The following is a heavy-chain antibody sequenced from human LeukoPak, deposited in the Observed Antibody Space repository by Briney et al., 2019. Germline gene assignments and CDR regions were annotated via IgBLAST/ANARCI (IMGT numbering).Heavy chain of an antibody. Sequence: ASVKVSCKASGYTFTSYAMNWVRQAPGQGLEWMGWINTNTGNPTYAQGFTGRFVFSLDTSVSTAYLQISSLKAEDTAVYCCATNWNPASAEYYFDYWGQGTLVTVSS. J-gene: IGHJ4*02. CDR2: INTNTGNP. D-gene: IGHD1-1*01. CDR3: ATNWNPASAEYYFDY. CDR1: GYTFTSYA. V-gene: IGHV7-4-1*02.